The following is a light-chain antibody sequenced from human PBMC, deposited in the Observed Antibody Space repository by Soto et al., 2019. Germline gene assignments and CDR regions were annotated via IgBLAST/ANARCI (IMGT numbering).Light chain of an antibody. J-gene: IGLJ2*01. CDR3: QSYDSSLSGFVV. V-gene: IGLV1-40*01. CDR1: SSNIGAGYD. CDR2: GNS. Sequence: QSVLTQPPSVSGAPGQRVTISCTGSSSNIGAGYDVHGYQQLPGTAPKLLIYGNSNRPSGVPDRFSGSKSGTSASLAITGLQAEDEADYYCQSYDSSLSGFVVFGRGTKVTVL.